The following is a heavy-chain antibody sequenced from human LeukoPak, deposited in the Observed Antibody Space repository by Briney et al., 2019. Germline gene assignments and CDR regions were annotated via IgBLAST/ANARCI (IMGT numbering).Heavy chain of an antibody. D-gene: IGHD3-10*01. CDR1: GGSMSGFF. J-gene: IGHJ6*02. V-gene: IGHV4-59*01. Sequence: PSETLSLTCTVSGGSMSGFFWTWIRQPPGKELEWIGSIYYSGRSTKYTPTLKSRLTISVDTSKSQFSLKLDAATAADTAVYYRARTSRHDYGSGSNLTPWPAGMDVWGQGTTVTVSS. CDR2: IYYSGRST. CDR3: ARTSRHDYGSGSNLTPWPAGMDV.